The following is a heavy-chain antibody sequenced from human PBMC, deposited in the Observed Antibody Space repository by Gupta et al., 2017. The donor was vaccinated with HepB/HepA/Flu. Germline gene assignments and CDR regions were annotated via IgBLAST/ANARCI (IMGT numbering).Heavy chain of an antibody. Sequence: QVQLVESGGGVVQPGRSLRLSCAASGFTFSSYGMHWVRQAPGKGLEWVAVISYDGSNKYYADSVKGRFTISRDNSKNTLYLQMNSLRAEDTAVYYCAKVIWVTTLQVGMDVWGQGTTVTVSS. V-gene: IGHV3-30*18. CDR2: ISYDGSNK. CDR3: AKVIWVTTLQVGMDV. CDR1: GFTFSSYG. J-gene: IGHJ6*02. D-gene: IGHD4-17*01.